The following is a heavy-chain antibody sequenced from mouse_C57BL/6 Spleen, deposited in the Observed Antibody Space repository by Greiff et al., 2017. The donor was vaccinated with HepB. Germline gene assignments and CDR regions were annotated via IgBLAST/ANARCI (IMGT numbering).Heavy chain of an antibody. V-gene: IGHV1-42*01. Sequence: VQLQQSGPELVKPGASVKISCKASGYSFTGYYMNWVKQSPEKSLEWIGEINPSTGGTTYNQKFKAKATLTVDKSSSTAYMQLKSLTSEDSAVYYCARGNLGRVDYWGQGTSLTVSS. CDR1: GYSFTGYY. D-gene: IGHD4-1*01. CDR3: ARGNLGRVDY. J-gene: IGHJ2*02. CDR2: INPSTGGT.